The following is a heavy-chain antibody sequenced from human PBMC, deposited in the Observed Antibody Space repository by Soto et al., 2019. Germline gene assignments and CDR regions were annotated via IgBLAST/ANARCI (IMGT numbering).Heavy chain of an antibody. J-gene: IGHJ5*02. CDR1: GYSFSNSG. CDR3: ARGCVVVVLTDSSSLVCNWFDP. Sequence: QVQLVQSGAEVKKPGASVNVSCKTSGYSFSNSGINWVRQAPGQGLEWLGWISGYTGKALYARAFQGRLTMTTDTSACTAYMELRSLQSDATAVYFCARGCVVVVLTDSSSLVCNWFDPWGQGTLVTVSS. CDR2: ISGYTGKA. V-gene: IGHV1-18*01. D-gene: IGHD2-8*01.